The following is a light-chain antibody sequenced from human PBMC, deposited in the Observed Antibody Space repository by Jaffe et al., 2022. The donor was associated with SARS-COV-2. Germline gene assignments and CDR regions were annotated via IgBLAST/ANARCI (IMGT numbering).Light chain of an antibody. V-gene: IGKV3-20*01. Sequence: EIVLTQSPGSLSLSPGERATLSCRASQSVSSTYFAWYQHKPGQAPRLLIYGASSRATGIPDRFSGSGSGTDFTLTISRLEPEDFAVYYCQQYGVSPRAFGQGTKVEV. CDR2: GAS. CDR1: QSVSSTY. CDR3: QQYGVSPRA. J-gene: IGKJ1*01.